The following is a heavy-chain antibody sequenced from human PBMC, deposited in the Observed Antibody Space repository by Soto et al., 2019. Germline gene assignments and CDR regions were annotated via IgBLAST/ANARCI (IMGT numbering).Heavy chain of an antibody. V-gene: IGHV4-59*08. CDR1: GGSISSYY. J-gene: IGHJ4*02. D-gene: IGHD5-12*01. Sequence: QVQLQESGPGLVKPSETLSLTCTVSGGSISSYYWSWIRQPPGKGLEWIGYIYYSGSTNYNPSLRSRVTISVDTSKNHVSLKLSSVTAADTAVYYGARPVELRGYDYYFDYWGQGTLVTVSS. CDR2: IYYSGST. CDR3: ARPVELRGYDYYFDY.